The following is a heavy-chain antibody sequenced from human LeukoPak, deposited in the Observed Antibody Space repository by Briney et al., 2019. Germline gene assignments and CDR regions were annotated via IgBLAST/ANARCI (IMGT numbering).Heavy chain of an antibody. CDR3: ARQGGGSGHMGHVGY. CDR2: IYHSGRT. J-gene: IGHJ4*02. Sequence: SETLSLTCAVSGYSISSGYYWGWIRQPPGKGLEWIGSIYHSGRTYYNPSLKSRLTISVDTSKNQFSLKLSSVPAADTPVYCCARQGGGSGHMGHVGYCGQGTLVTVSS. V-gene: IGHV4-38-2*01. CDR1: GYSISSGYY. D-gene: IGHD3-10*01.